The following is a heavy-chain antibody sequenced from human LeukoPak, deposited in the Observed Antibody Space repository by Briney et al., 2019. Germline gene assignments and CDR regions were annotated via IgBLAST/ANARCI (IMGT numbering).Heavy chain of an antibody. V-gene: IGHV3-66*01. Sequence: GGSLRLSCAASGFTVSSNYMSWVRQAPGKGLEWVSVIYSGGSTYYADSVKGRFTISRDNSKNTLYLQMNSLRAGDTAVYYCARGRFDWFLYSDYWGQGTLVTVSS. CDR2: IYSGGST. CDR3: ARGRFDWFLYSDY. J-gene: IGHJ4*02. CDR1: GFTVSSNY. D-gene: IGHD3-9*01.